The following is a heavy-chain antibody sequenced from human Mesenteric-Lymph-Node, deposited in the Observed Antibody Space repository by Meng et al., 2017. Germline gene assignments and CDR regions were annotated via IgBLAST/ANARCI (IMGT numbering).Heavy chain of an antibody. J-gene: IGHJ4*02. CDR3: ARAFSSWYLYYFDY. D-gene: IGHD6-13*01. CDR2: ISYDGSNK. CDR1: GFTFSSYA. V-gene: IGHV3-30*07. Sequence: GESLKISCAASGFTFSSYAMHWVRQAPGKGLEWVAVISYDGSNKYYADSVKGRFTISRDNSKNTLYLQMNSLRAEDTAVYYCARAFSSWYLYYFDYWGQGTLVTVSS.